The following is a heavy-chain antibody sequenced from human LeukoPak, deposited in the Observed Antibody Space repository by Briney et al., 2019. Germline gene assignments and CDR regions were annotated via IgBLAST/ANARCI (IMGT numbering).Heavy chain of an antibody. CDR1: GYTFTGYY. CDR2: INPNSGGT. V-gene: IGHV1-2*02. J-gene: IGHJ6*02. CDR3: AREGDSSSFPYYYGMDV. D-gene: IGHD6-6*01. Sequence: ASVKVSCKASGYTFTGYYMHWVRQAPGQGLEWMGWINPNSGGTNYAQKFQGRVTMTRDTSISTAYMELSRLRSGDTAVYYCAREGDSSSFPYYYGMDVWGQGTTVTVSS.